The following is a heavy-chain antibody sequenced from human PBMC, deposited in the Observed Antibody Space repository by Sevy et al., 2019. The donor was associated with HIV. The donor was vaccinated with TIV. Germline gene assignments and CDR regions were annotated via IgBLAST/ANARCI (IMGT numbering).Heavy chain of an antibody. Sequence: GGSLRLSCAASGFSFSNYWMHWVRQASGKGLEWVANIKQDESEKYYVASVKGRFTISRDNAKNSLYLQMNSLRPEDTAVYYCARGNSGSFDYWGQGTLVTVSS. J-gene: IGHJ4*02. CDR1: GFSFSNYW. CDR2: IKQDESEK. CDR3: ARGNSGSFDY. V-gene: IGHV3-7*04. D-gene: IGHD3-22*01.